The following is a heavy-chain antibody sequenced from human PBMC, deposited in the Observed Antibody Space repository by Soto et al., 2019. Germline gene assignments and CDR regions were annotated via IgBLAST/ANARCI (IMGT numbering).Heavy chain of an antibody. CDR2: ISGSGGST. CDR3: AKDLIVLVPAAEQP. D-gene: IGHD2-2*01. V-gene: IGHV3-23*01. CDR1: GFTFSSYA. Sequence: GGSLRLSCAASGFTFSSYAMSWVRQAPGKGLEWVSAISGSGGSTYYADSVKGRFTISRDNSKNTLYLQMNSLRAEDAAVYYCAKDLIVLVPAAEQPWGQGTLVTVSS. J-gene: IGHJ5*02.